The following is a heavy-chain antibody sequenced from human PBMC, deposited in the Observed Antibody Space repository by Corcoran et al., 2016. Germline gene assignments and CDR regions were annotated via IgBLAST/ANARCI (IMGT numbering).Heavy chain of an antibody. V-gene: IGHV5-51*01. CDR2: IYPGDSDT. CDR1: GYSFTTHW. Sequence: EVQLVQSGAEVKKPGESLKISCKGSGYSFTTHWIVWVRQMPGKGLECMGIIYPGDSDTTYSPSFQGQVTISADKSINTAYLQWSSLEASDTAMYYCARQGYGYGDYYLDYWGQGTLVTVSS. CDR3: ARQGYGYGDYYLDY. D-gene: IGHD4-17*01. J-gene: IGHJ4*02.